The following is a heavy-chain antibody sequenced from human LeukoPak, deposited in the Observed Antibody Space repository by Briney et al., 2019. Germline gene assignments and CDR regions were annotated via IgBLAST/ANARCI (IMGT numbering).Heavy chain of an antibody. V-gene: IGHV4-59*08. Sequence: PSETLSLTCTVSGGSISSYYWSWIRKPPGKGLEWIGYIYYSGSTNYNPSLKSRVTISVDTSKNQFSLKLSSVTAADTAVYYCARLRIAAAGTRWFDPWGQGTLVTVSS. D-gene: IGHD6-13*01. CDR2: IYYSGST. J-gene: IGHJ5*02. CDR1: GGSISSYY. CDR3: ARLRIAAAGTRWFDP.